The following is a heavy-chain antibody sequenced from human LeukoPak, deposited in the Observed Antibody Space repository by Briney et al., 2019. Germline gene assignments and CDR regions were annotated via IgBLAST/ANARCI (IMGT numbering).Heavy chain of an antibody. Sequence: PSETLSLTCAVYGGSFSGYYWSWIRQPPGKGLEWIGEINHSGSTNYNPSLKSRVTISVDTSKNQFSLKLSSVTAADTAVYYCARETPRYYDSSGYHDYWGQGTLVTVSS. CDR2: INHSGST. D-gene: IGHD3-22*01. J-gene: IGHJ4*02. V-gene: IGHV4-34*01. CDR3: ARETPRYYDSSGYHDY. CDR1: GGSFSGYY.